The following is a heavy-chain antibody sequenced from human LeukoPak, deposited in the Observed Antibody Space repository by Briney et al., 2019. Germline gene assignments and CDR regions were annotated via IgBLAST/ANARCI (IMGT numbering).Heavy chain of an antibody. J-gene: IGHJ6*03. D-gene: IGHD4-23*01. CDR3: ARTAGGNSYYYYMDV. CDR1: GCSLSTSGMC. Sequence: SGPALVKPTQTLTLTCTFSGCSLSTSGMCVSWIRQPPGKALEWLARIDWDDDKYYSTSLKTRLTISKDTSKNQVVLTMSNLDPVDTATYYCARTAGGNSYYYYMDVWGKGTTVTVSS. V-gene: IGHV2-70*11. CDR2: IDWDDDK.